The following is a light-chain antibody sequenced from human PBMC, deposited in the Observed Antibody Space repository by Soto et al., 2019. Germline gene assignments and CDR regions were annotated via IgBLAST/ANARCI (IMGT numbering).Light chain of an antibody. V-gene: IGKV1-33*01. CDR2: DAS. J-gene: IGKJ4*01. Sequence: DIQMTQSPSSLSASVGDRVTITCKASQDISNYLNWYQQKPGKDPKLLIYDASNLEKGVPSRFSGSVSGTDFTFPISGLQPEDTATYYCQQYENPLLTFGGGTKVEIK. CDR3: QQYENPLLT. CDR1: QDISNY.